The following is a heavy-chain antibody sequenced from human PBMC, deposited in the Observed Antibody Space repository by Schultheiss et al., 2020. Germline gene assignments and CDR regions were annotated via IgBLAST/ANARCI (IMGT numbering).Heavy chain of an antibody. D-gene: IGHD2-15*01. V-gene: IGHV1-18*01. J-gene: IGHJ4*02. Sequence: ASVKVSCKASGYTFTSYGISWVRQAPGQGLEWMGGIIPIFGTANYAQKFQGRVTMTTDTSTSTAYMELRSLRSDDTAVYYCAKKPTRLMSGGHFDYRGQGTLVTVSS. CDR2: IIPIFGTA. CDR3: AKKPTRLMSGGHFDY. CDR1: GYTFTSYG.